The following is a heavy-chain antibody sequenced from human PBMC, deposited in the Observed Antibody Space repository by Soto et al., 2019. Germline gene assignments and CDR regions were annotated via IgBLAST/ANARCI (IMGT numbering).Heavy chain of an antibody. CDR2: ISGSGSTM. CDR3: ARDTARGLYFQHYFDH. CDR1: GFTFSSYN. D-gene: IGHD3-9*01. Sequence: GGSLRLSCAASGFTFSSYNMNWVRQAPGKGLEWISYISGSGSTMYYADSGKGRFIISRDNAKNSLYLQMNSLRDEDTAGYYCARDTARGLYFQHYFDHWGQGTLVTVSS. V-gene: IGHV3-48*02. J-gene: IGHJ4*02.